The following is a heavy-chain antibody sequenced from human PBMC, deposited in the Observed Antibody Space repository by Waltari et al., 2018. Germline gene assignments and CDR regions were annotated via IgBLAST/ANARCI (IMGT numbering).Heavy chain of an antibody. V-gene: IGHV3-21*01. CDR1: GFTFSSYS. CDR3: ARSFGGDILTGLIY. J-gene: IGHJ4*02. D-gene: IGHD3-9*01. Sequence: EVQLVESGGGLVKPGGSLRLSCAASGFTFSSYSMNWVRQAPGKGLEWVSSISSISSYIYYADSVKGRFTISRDNAKNSLYLQMNSLRAEDTAVYYCARSFGGDILTGLIYWGQGTLVTVSS. CDR2: ISSISSYI.